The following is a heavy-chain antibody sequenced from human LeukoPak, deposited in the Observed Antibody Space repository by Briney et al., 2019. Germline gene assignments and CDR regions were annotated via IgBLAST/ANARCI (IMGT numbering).Heavy chain of an antibody. CDR1: GFTVSSNY. D-gene: IGHD1-26*01. CDR3: AKWDRPSYYFDY. CDR2: TYSGGGA. J-gene: IGHJ4*02. V-gene: IGHV3-66*01. Sequence: PGGSLRLSCAASGFTVSSNYMSWVRQAPGRGLEWVSVTYSGGGAYYTDSVKGRFTISRDNSKNTLYLQMNSLRAEDTAVYYCAKWDRPSYYFDYWGQGTLVTVSS.